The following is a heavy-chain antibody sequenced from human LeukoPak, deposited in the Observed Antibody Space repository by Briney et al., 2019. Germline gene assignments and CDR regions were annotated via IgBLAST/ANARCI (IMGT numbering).Heavy chain of an antibody. CDR1: GGSISSYY. D-gene: IGHD6-19*01. CDR3: ARAYSSGWYGRPNNWFDP. V-gene: IGHV4-4*07. CDR2: IYTSGST. Sequence: PSETLSLTCTVSGGSISSYYWSWIRQPAGKGLEWIGRIYTSGSTNYNPSLKSRVTISVDTSKNQFSLKLSSVTAADTAVYYCARAYSSGWYGRPNNWFDPWGQGTLVTVSS. J-gene: IGHJ5*02.